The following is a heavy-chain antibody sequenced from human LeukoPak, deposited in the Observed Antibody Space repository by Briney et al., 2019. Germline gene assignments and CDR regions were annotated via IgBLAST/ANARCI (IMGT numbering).Heavy chain of an antibody. J-gene: IGHJ5*02. Sequence: PGGSLRLSCAASGLTFSNYWMDWVRQAPGKGLEWVATIKQDGSETYYVDSVKGRFTISRDNAKNTLYLQMNSLRAEDTAVYYCARGPMVGATRDWFDPWGQGTLVTVSS. V-gene: IGHV3-7*01. CDR2: IKQDGSET. CDR3: ARGPMVGATRDWFDP. CDR1: GLTFSNYW. D-gene: IGHD1-26*01.